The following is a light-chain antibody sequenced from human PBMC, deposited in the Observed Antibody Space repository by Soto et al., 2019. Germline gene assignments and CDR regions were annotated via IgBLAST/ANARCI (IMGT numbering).Light chain of an antibody. V-gene: IGLV2-14*01. CDR3: SSYTSSRSLV. J-gene: IGLJ1*01. Sequence: QSVLTQPASLSGSPGQSITISCTGTSSDVGDYDYVSWYQQHPGKAPKLIIYEVSDRPSGVSNRFSGSKSANMASLTISGLQAEDEADYFCSSYTSSRSLVFGTGTKVTVL. CDR2: EVS. CDR1: SSDVGDYDY.